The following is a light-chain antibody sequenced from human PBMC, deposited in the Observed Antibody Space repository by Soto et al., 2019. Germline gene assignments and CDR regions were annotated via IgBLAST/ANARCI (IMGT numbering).Light chain of an antibody. Sequence: QAVLTQPPSVSAAPGQTVTISCSGSGSNIGSNSVSWYQQVPGTAPKLLLYDNNKRPSGIPALFFGSKSGTSATLGITGLQTADEADYYCGTWQSYLSVGVFGGGTKLTVL. J-gene: IGLJ2*01. CDR1: GSNIGSNS. CDR2: DNN. V-gene: IGLV1-51*01. CDR3: GTWQSYLSVGV.